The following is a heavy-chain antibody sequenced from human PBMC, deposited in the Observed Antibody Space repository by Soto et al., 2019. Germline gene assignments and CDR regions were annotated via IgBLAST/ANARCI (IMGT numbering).Heavy chain of an antibody. J-gene: IGHJ4*02. CDR3: ARDRAKGGGSAGFDY. V-gene: IGHV1-2*02. Sequence: QVQLVQSGAEVKKPGASVNVSCKASGYTFTIYDMHWVRQAPGQGLEWMGWINPKSGGTMYPQKFQGRVTMTWDTSISTAYMALTRLRSDDTAVYYWARDRAKGGGSAGFDYWGQGTLVTVSS. D-gene: IGHD1-26*01. CDR1: GYTFTIYD. CDR2: INPKSGGT.